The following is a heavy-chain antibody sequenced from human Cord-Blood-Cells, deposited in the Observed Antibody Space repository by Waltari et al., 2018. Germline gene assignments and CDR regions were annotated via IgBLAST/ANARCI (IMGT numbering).Heavy chain of an antibody. CDR1: GGSFSGYY. CDR3: ARVPASTVVTDY. V-gene: IGHV4-34*01. CDR2: INHSGST. Sequence: QVQLQQWCAGLLKPSETLSLTCAVYGGSFSGYYWSWIRQPPGKGLEWIGEINHSGSTNSNPSLKSRVTISVDTSKNQFSRKLSSVTAADTAVYYCARVPASTVVTDYWGQGTLVTVSS. J-gene: IGHJ4*02. D-gene: IGHD4-17*01.